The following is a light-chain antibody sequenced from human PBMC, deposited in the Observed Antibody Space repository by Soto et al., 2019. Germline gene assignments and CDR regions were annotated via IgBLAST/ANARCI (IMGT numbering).Light chain of an antibody. V-gene: IGKV3-15*01. CDR2: GAS. J-gene: IGKJ1*01. Sequence: EVVLTQSPVTLSLSPGERATLSCRASQSVSNNYLTWYQQKPGQAPRLLIYGASSRATGIPARFSGSGSGTEFTLTISSLQSEDFAVYYCQQYNNWPRTFGQGTKVDNK. CDR1: QSVSNN. CDR3: QQYNNWPRT.